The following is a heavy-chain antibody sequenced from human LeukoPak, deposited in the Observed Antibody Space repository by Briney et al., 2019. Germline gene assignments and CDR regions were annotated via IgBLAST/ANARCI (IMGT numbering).Heavy chain of an antibody. CDR1: GFTLRNAW. J-gene: IGHJ4*02. CDR2: IKRKTDGGKT. D-gene: IGHD4/OR15-4a*01. Sequence: GGPLRLSCAAWGFTLRNAWMSGLRQAPGKGREGVGRIKRKTDGGKTNYAAPVKGRFTISTDDSKNTMHLQMNSMKTEDTAAYYCTTGGSYGAPPIDYWGQGTLVTVS. V-gene: IGHV3-15*01. CDR3: TTGGSYGAPPIDY.